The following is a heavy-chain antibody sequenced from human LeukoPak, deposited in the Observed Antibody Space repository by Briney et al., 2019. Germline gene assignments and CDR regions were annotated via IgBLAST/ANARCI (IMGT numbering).Heavy chain of an antibody. V-gene: IGHV4-39*01. CDR3: ARGFVLRYFENRNWFDP. D-gene: IGHD3-9*01. CDR2: IYYSGST. J-gene: IGHJ5*02. Sequence: SETLPLTCTVSGGSISSSSYYWGWIRQPPGKGLEWIGSIYYSGSTYYNPSLKSRVAISVDTSKNQFSLKLSSVTAADTAVYYCARGFVLRYFENRNWFDPWGQGTLVTVSS. CDR1: GGSISSSSYY.